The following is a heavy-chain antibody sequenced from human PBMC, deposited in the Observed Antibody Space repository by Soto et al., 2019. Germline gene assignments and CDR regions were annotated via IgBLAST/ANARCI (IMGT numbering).Heavy chain of an antibody. CDR3: AKEGNWVRGPDY. J-gene: IGHJ4*02. V-gene: IGHV3-23*01. D-gene: IGHD3-10*01. CDR1: GFTFSNYV. Sequence: GGSLRLSCAASGFTFSNYVLSWVREAPGKGLEWVSAISGTGGSTYYADSVKGRFTISRDNSKNTLYVQMNSLRVDHTAVYYCAKEGNWVRGPDYWGQGTLVTVSS. CDR2: ISGTGGST.